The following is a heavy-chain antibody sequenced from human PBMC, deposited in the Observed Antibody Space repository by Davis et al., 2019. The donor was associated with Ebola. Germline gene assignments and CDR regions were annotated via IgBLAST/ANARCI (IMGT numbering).Heavy chain of an antibody. CDR2: INHSGST. D-gene: IGHD4-17*01. Sequence: MPSETLSLTCAVYGGSFSGYYWSWIRQPPGKGLEWIGEINHSGSTNYNPSLKSRVTISVDTSKNQSSLKLRSVTAADTAVYYCVRHGPQRYGGAYTYYHAMDVWGRGTTVTVSS. V-gene: IGHV4-34*01. CDR3: VRHGPQRYGGAYTYYHAMDV. J-gene: IGHJ6*02. CDR1: GGSFSGYY.